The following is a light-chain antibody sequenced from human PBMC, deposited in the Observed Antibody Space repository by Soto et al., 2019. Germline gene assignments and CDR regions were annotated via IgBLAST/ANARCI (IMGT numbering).Light chain of an antibody. CDR3: DQYNGLFQLT. V-gene: IGKV3-15*01. Sequence: VMTQSPDTLSVSPGERATLSCRASQSVSNNLAWYQQKPGQAPRLLIYGASTRATGIPARFSGSGSGTEFTRTISRLHSEDLAVYFCDQYNGLFQLTFGGVTHVE. CDR2: GAS. J-gene: IGKJ4*01. CDR1: QSVSNN.